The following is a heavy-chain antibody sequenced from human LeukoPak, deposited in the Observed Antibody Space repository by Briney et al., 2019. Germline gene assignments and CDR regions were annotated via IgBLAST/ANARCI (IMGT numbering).Heavy chain of an antibody. CDR2: IKQDGSEK. V-gene: IGHV3-7*03. J-gene: IGHJ6*03. Sequence: PGGSLRLSCVGSGFTFTTYWMTWVRQAPGKGLEWVANIKQDGSEKYYVDSAKGRFTISRDNAKNSLYLQMNSLRAEDTALYYCARAAESITIFGVVYYYMDVWGKGTTVTVSS. D-gene: IGHD3-3*01. CDR3: ARAAESITIFGVVYYYMDV. CDR1: GFTFTTYW.